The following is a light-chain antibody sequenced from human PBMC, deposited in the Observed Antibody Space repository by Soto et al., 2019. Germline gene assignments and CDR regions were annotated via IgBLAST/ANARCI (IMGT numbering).Light chain of an antibody. J-gene: IGLJ2*01. CDR1: SSNIGAGYD. V-gene: IGLV1-40*01. Sequence: QSVLTQPPSVSGAPGQRVTISCTGSSSNIGAGYDVHWYQHLPGTAPKLLIYVTNNRPSGVPDRFSGSKSGTSASLAITGLQPEDEADYYCQSYDSSLSALVFGGGTKLTVL. CDR2: VTN. CDR3: QSYDSSLSALV.